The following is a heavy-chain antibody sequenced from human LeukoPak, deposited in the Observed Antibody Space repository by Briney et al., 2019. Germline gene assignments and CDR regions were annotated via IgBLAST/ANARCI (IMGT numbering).Heavy chain of an antibody. CDR3: ARLLAYCGGDCYPHDAFDI. CDR1: GGSFSGYY. J-gene: IGHJ3*02. Sequence: SETLSLTCAVYGGSFSGYYWSWIRQPPGKGLEWIGEINHSGSTNYNPSLKSRVTISVDTSKNQFSLKLSSVTAADTAVYYCARLLAYCGGDCYPHDAFDIWGQGTMVTVSS. V-gene: IGHV4-34*01. CDR2: INHSGST. D-gene: IGHD2-21*02.